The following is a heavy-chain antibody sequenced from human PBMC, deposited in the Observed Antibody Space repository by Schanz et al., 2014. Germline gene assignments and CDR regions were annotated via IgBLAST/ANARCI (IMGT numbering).Heavy chain of an antibody. J-gene: IGHJ4*02. CDR3: ARYTGAYFDY. D-gene: IGHD1-26*01. Sequence: QVQLQESGPGLVKPSETLSLTCTVSGGSISNYYWSWIRQPPGKGLEWIGRIYTSGSTNYNPSLKSRVPMSVDTSKTQFSLRLSSVTAADTAVYYCARYTGAYFDYWGQGTLVTVSS. CDR2: IYTSGST. CDR1: GGSISNYY. V-gene: IGHV4-4*07.